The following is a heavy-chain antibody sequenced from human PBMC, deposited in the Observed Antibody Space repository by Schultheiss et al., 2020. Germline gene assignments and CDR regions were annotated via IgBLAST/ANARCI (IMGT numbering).Heavy chain of an antibody. CDR1: GGSFSGYY. D-gene: IGHD6-13*01. Sequence: SQPLSLTCAVYGGSFSGYYWSWIRQPPGKGLEWIGEINHSGSTNYNPSLKSRVTISVDTSKNQFSLKLSSVTAADTAVYYCARGKVYSSSWTYYYYYGMDVWGQGTPVTVPS. CDR3: ARGKVYSSSWTYYYYYGMDV. J-gene: IGHJ6*02. V-gene: IGHV4-34*01. CDR2: INHSGST.